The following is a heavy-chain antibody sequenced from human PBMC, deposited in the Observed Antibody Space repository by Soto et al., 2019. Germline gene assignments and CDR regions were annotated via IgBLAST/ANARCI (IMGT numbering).Heavy chain of an antibody. CDR1: GGSVSSGSYY. D-gene: IGHD3-10*01. CDR2: IYYSGST. CDR3: ARDYYGSGSSRAFDY. J-gene: IGHJ4*02. Sequence: SETQSLTCTVSGGSVSSGSYYWSWIRQPPGKGLEWIGYIYYSGSTNYNPSLKSRVTISVDTSKNQFSLKLSSVTAADTAVYYCARDYYGSGSSRAFDYWGQGTLVTVSS. V-gene: IGHV4-61*01.